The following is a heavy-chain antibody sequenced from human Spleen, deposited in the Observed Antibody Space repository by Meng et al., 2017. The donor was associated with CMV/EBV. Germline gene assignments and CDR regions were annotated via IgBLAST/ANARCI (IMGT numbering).Heavy chain of an antibody. CDR1: GFTFGDYY. J-gene: IGHJ6*02. V-gene: IGHV3-11*01. D-gene: IGHD4-11*01. CDR2: ISTSGTTI. CDR3: ARAPKTVTTKGPHYYYGMDV. Sequence: GESLKISCAASGFTFGDYYMSWIRQAPGKGLEWVSYISTSGTTIYYADSVKGRFTISRDNAKNSLYLQMNSLRAEDTAVYYCARAPKTVTTKGPHYYYGMDVWGQGTTVTVSS.